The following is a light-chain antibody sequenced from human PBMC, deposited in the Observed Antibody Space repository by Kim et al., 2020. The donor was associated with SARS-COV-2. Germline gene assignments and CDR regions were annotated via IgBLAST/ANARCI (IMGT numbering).Light chain of an antibody. CDR3: QQYENMPRT. Sequence: SGSVGDRVTITCRASQGIRNSLAWYQQKPGKAPLLLVYSTSKLETGVPSRFSGSGSGTDYTLNISSLQPGDFGTYYCQQYENMPRTFGQGTKLEI. CDR2: STS. CDR1: QGIRNS. J-gene: IGKJ2*01. V-gene: IGKV1-NL1*01.